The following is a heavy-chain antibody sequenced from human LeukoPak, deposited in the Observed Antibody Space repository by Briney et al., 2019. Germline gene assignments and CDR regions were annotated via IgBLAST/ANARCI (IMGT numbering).Heavy chain of an antibody. V-gene: IGHV4-61*02. CDR2: IYTSGST. CDR1: GGSISSGSYY. CDR3: AREGWGFGELLYYFDY. D-gene: IGHD3-10*01. Sequence: SETLSLTCTVSGGSISSGSYYWSWIRQPAGKGLEWIGRIYTSGSTNYNPSLKSRVTISVDTSKNQFSLKLSSVTAADTAVYYCAREGWGFGELLYYFDYWGQGTLVTVSS. J-gene: IGHJ4*02.